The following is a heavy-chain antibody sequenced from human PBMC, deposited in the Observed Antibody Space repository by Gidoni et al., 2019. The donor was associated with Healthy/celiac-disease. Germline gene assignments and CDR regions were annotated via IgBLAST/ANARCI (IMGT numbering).Heavy chain of an antibody. V-gene: IGHV3-30-3*01. D-gene: IGHD1-26*01. CDR2: ISYDGSNK. J-gene: IGHJ4*02. Sequence: QVQLVESGGGVVQPGRSLRLSCAASGFTFTSYAMHWVRQAPGKGLEWVGVISYDGSNKYYADSVKGRFTISRDNSKNTLYLQMNSLRAEDTAVYYCAREEIVGATRGSGFDYWGQGTLVTVSS. CDR3: AREEIVGATRGSGFDY. CDR1: GFTFTSYA.